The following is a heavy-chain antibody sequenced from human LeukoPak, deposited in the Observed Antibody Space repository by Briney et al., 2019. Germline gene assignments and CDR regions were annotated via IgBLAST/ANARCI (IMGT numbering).Heavy chain of an antibody. D-gene: IGHD2-2*01. CDR1: GGSISSSSYY. V-gene: IGHV4-39*01. Sequence: SETLSLTCTVSGGSISSSSYYWGWIRQPPGKGLEWIGSIYYSGSTYYNPSLKSRVTISVDTSKNQFSLKLSSVTAADTAVYYCARAFPIGYCSSTSCPRAWFDPWGQGTLVTVSS. CDR3: ARAFPIGYCSSTSCPRAWFDP. J-gene: IGHJ5*02. CDR2: IYYSGST.